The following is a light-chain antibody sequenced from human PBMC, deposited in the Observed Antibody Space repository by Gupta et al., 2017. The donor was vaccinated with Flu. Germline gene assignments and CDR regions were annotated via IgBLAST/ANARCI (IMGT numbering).Light chain of an antibody. CDR2: DAS. J-gene: IGKJ4*01. Sequence: TLSWSPGERATLSCRASQSVSSYLAWYKKKPGQAPRLLIYDASNRATGIKARFSGSGDGTDFTLTISSLEPEDFAVYYCQQRINGHPVLTFGGGTKVEIK. V-gene: IGKV3-11*01. CDR3: QQRINGHPVLT. CDR1: QSVSSY.